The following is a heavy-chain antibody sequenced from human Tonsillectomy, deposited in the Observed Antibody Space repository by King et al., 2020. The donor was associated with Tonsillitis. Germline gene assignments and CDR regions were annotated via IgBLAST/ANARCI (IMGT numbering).Heavy chain of an antibody. J-gene: IGHJ5*02. D-gene: IGHD3-22*01. Sequence: QLVQSGGGVVQPGRSLRLSCVASGFTFSSYAMHWVRQAPGKGLEWVTLISFDGSNTYYADSVKGRFTISRDNSRNTLYLQMNSLRAEDTAVYYCAREGYRTLYSDSRGETGGPPVDPWGQGTLVTVSS. CDR2: ISFDGSNT. CDR3: AREGYRTLYSDSRGETGGPPVDP. CDR1: GFTFSSYA. V-gene: IGHV3-33*05.